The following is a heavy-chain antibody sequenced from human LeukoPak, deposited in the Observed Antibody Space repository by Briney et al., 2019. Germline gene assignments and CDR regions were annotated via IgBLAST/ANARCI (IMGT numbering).Heavy chain of an antibody. D-gene: IGHD2-8*01. CDR2: INSADNVE. Sequence: HPGGSLRLSCAASGFSLRSSEMNWVRQAPGKGPAWVAHINSADNVEYYTDSVRGRFTMSRDNAKDLLYLQMNSLRDEDTAVYYCARDTVNGPFVISLDLWGQGVLVTVSS. J-gene: IGHJ5*02. V-gene: IGHV3-48*03. CDR1: GFSLRSSE. CDR3: ARDTVNGPFVISLDL.